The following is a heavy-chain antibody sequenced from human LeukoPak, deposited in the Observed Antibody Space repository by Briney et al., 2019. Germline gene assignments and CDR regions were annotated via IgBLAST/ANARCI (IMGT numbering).Heavy chain of an antibody. D-gene: IGHD2-15*01. V-gene: IGHV4-4*07. CDR3: ARDITVAARFDYFDY. CDR2: IYTSGST. CDR1: GDSISSYY. Sequence: PSETLSLTCTVSGDSISSYYWSWIRQPAGKGLEWIGRIYTSGSTNYNPSLKSRVTMSVDTSKNQFSLKLSSVTAADTAVYYCARDITVAARFDYFDYWGQGTLVTVSS. J-gene: IGHJ4*02.